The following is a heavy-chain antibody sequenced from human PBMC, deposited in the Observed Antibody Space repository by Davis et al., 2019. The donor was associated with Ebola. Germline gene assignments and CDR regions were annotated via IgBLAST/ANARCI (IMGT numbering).Heavy chain of an antibody. CDR3: ARGWLRTGMDV. CDR1: GDTVSGNSGA. J-gene: IGHJ6*04. V-gene: IGHV6-1*01. D-gene: IGHD5-12*01. CDR2: TYYNSKWYN. Sequence: PSETLSLTCAISGDTVSGNSGAWNWIRQSPSRGLEWLGRTYYNSKWYNDYAVSVKSRITINPDTSRNHFSLQLNSVTPEDTAVYYCARGWLRTGMDVWGKGTTVTVSS.